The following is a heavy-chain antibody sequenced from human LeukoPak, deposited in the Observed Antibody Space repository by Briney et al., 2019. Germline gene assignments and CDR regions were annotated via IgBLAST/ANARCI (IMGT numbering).Heavy chain of an antibody. CDR1: GGSIRYYY. D-gene: IGHD5/OR15-5a*01. CDR3: ARHSVASPHYFDY. J-gene: IGHJ4*02. V-gene: IGHV4-59*08. Sequence: SETLSLTCTLSGGSIRYYYLSWILQPPAKALSWIGYIYYNGSSNYNPSLKSRVTISVDTSKTQFPLKVNSVPAADTAVYYCARHSVASPHYFDYWGQGALVTVSS. CDR2: IYYNGSS.